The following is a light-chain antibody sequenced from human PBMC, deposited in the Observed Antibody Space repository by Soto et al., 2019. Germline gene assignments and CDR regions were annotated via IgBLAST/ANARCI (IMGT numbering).Light chain of an antibody. CDR2: SAS. J-gene: IGKJ4*01. Sequence: EIVMTQSPVTLSVSPGERATLSCTASQSVNNNVAWYQQKPGHTPRLLIYSASIGATGTPARFSGSGSGSDFTLTISSLQSEDFAVYYCQQYNSWVTFGGGTKVDIK. CDR3: QQYNSWVT. CDR1: QSVNNN. V-gene: IGKV3-15*01.